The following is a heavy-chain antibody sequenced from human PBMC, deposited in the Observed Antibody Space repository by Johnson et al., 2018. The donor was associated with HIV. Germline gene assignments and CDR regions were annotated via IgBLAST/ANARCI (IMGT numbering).Heavy chain of an antibody. Sequence: QVQLVESGGGLVKPGGSLTLSCTVSGIIFSHYGMHWVRQAPAKGLEWVAPISYDGSHKYYADSVKVRFTISRDNSKNTWSLQMNGPRVDDTAIYYCARVRAGRENAFDIWGQGTMVTVSS. CDR1: GIIFSHYG. V-gene: IGHV3-30*03. CDR3: ARVRAGRENAFDI. D-gene: IGHD1-26*01. CDR2: ISYDGSHK. J-gene: IGHJ3*02.